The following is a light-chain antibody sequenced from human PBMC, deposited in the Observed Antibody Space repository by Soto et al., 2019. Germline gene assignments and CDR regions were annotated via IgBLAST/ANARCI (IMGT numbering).Light chain of an antibody. CDR1: SSNIGSNT. V-gene: IGLV1-44*01. J-gene: IGLJ3*02. CDR2: SNY. CDR3: AAWDDSLNGVV. Sequence: QSALTQPRSASGTPGQRVTISCSGSSSNIGSNTVNWYQQLPGTAPKLLIYSNYQRPSGVPDRFSGSKSDTSASLAISGLQSEDEGDYYCAAWDDSLNGVVFGGGTKLTVL.